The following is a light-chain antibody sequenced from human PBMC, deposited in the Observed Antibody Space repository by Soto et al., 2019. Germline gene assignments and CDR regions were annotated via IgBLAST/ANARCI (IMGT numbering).Light chain of an antibody. CDR1: QSVSSSY. Sequence: EIVLTQSPGTLSLSPGERATLSCRASQSVSSSYLAWYQQKPVQAPRLLIYGASCRATGIPDRFSGSGSGTHFTLTISRVEHEDFAMYYCQQYGSSPWTVGQGTKVEIK. CDR3: QQYGSSPWT. CDR2: GAS. J-gene: IGKJ1*01. V-gene: IGKV3-20*01.